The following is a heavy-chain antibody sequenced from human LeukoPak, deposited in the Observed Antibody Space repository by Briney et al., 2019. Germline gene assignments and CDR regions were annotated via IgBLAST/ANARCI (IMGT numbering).Heavy chain of an antibody. Sequence: GGSLRLSCAASGFTLSSYEMNWVRQAPGKGLERVSYISSSGSTIYYADSVKGRFTISRDNAKNSLYLQMNSLRAEDTAVYYCARDLHRWELPDYWGQGTLVTVSS. CDR3: ARDLHRWELPDY. J-gene: IGHJ4*02. V-gene: IGHV3-48*03. CDR1: GFTLSSYE. D-gene: IGHD1-26*01. CDR2: ISSSGSTI.